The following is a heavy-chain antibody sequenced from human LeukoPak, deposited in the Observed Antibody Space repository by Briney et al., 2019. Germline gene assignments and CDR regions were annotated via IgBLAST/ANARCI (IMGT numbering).Heavy chain of an antibody. CDR3: AALYSGYGTPDY. Sequence: SETLSLTCTVSGDSISSGDYYWSWIRQPAGKGLEWIGRISSSGSTNYNPSLKSRVTISVDTSKNQFSLKLSSVTAADTAVYYCAALYSGYGTPDYWGQGTLVTVSS. D-gene: IGHD5-12*01. CDR1: GDSISSGDYY. V-gene: IGHV4-61*02. CDR2: ISSSGST. J-gene: IGHJ4*02.